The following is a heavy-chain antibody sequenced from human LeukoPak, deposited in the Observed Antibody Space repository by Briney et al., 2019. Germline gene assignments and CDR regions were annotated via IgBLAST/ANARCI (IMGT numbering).Heavy chain of an antibody. CDR3: ARERYCSTTSCYTADY. V-gene: IGHV3-30-3*01. Sequence: PGGSLRLSCAASGFTFSSYAMHWVRQAPGKGLEWVAVISYDGSNEYYADSVKGRFTISRDKSKNTLYLQMNSLRAEDTAVYYCARERYCSTTSCYTADYWGQGTLVTVSS. J-gene: IGHJ4*02. D-gene: IGHD2-2*02. CDR2: ISYDGSNE. CDR1: GFTFSSYA.